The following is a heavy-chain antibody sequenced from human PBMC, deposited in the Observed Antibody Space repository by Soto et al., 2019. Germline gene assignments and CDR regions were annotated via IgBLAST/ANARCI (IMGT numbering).Heavy chain of an antibody. CDR2: IDPSDSYT. CDR3: ARDKTLYGMDV. V-gene: IGHV5-10-1*01. CDR1: GYSFTSYW. Sequence: GESLKISCEGSGYSFTSYWISWVRQMPGKGLEWMGRIDPSDSYTNYSPSFQGHVTISADKSFSTAYPQWSSLKASDTAIYYCARDKTLYGMDVWGQGTTVTVSS. J-gene: IGHJ6*02.